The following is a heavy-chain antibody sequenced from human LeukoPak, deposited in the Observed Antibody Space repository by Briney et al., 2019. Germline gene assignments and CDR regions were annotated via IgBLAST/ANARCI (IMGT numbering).Heavy chain of an antibody. Sequence: SETLSLTCTVSGGSISGNYWSWIRQPPGKGLEWIGYIYYTGSTNYYPSLKSRVTISVDTSKNQFSLKLSSATAADTAVYYCARLGGCSSISCYVHWFDPWGQGTLVTVSS. CDR3: ARLGGCSSISCYVHWFDP. CDR1: GGSISGNY. D-gene: IGHD2-2*01. V-gene: IGHV4-59*01. CDR2: IYYTGST. J-gene: IGHJ5*02.